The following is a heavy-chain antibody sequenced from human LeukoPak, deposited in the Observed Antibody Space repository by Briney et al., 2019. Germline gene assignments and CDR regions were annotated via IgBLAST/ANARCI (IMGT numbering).Heavy chain of an antibody. V-gene: IGHV4-61*02. D-gene: IGHD5-24*01. J-gene: IGHJ6*03. CDR1: GGSISSGSYY. CDR2: IYTSGST. CDR3: RVFGDGYNDSEYYYYMDV. Sequence: SETLSLTCTVSGGSISSGSYYWSWIRQPAGKGLEWIGRIYTSGSTNYNPSLKSRATISVDTSKNQFSLKLSSVTAADTAVYYCRVFGDGYNDSEYYYYMDVWGKGTTVTVSS.